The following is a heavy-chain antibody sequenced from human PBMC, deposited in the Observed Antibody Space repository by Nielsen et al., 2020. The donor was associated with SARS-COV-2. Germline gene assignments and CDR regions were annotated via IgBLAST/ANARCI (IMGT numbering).Heavy chain of an antibody. CDR1: GFTFSSYA. Sequence: GESLKISCAASGFTFSSYAMSWVRQAPGKGLEWVSAISGSGGSTYYADSVKGRFTISRDNSKNTLYLQMNSLRAEDTAVYYCAKGSRGAVAATFDYWGQGALVTVSS. D-gene: IGHD6-19*01. CDR3: AKGSRGAVAATFDY. V-gene: IGHV3-23*01. CDR2: ISGSGGST. J-gene: IGHJ4*02.